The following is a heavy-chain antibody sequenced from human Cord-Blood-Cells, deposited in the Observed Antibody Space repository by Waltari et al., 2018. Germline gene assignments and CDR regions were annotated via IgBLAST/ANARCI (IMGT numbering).Heavy chain of an antibody. CDR3: ARGVIAAAATDAFDI. D-gene: IGHD6-13*01. V-gene: IGHV4-34*01. Sequence: QVQLQQWGAGLLKPSETLSLTCAVYGGSFSGYYWSWIRQPPGKGLAWIGEINHSGSTNYNPSLKSRVTISVDTSKNQFSLKLSSVTAADTAVYYCARGVIAAAATDAFDIWGQGTMVTVSS. CDR2: INHSGST. J-gene: IGHJ3*02. CDR1: GGSFSGYY.